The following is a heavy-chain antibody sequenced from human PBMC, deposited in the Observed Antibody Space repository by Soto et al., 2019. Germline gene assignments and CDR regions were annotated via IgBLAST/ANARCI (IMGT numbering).Heavy chain of an antibody. J-gene: IGHJ4*02. CDR3: AATTGTGEAFTDFDY. CDR1: GGSISSSSYY. Sequence: SETLSLTCTVSGGSISSSSYYWGWIRQPPGKGLEWIGSIYYSGSTYYNPSLKSRVTISVDTSKNQFSLKLSSVTAADTAVYYCAATTGTGEAFTDFDYWGQGTLVTVSS. CDR2: IYYSGST. V-gene: IGHV4-39*01. D-gene: IGHD1-1*01.